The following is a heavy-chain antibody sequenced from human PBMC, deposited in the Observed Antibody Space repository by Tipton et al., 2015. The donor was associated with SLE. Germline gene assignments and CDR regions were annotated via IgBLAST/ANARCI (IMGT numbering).Heavy chain of an antibody. Sequence: TLSLTCTVSGGSISPYYWSWIRQPPGKGLEWIGYIYYSGSTNYNPSLKSRVTISVDRSKNQFSLTLSSVTAADTALYYCARANDAEYGGAFDIWGQGTVVTVSS. CDR3: ARANDAEYGGAFDI. J-gene: IGHJ3*02. CDR1: GGSISPYY. V-gene: IGHV4-59*07. D-gene: IGHD4-17*01. CDR2: IYYSGST.